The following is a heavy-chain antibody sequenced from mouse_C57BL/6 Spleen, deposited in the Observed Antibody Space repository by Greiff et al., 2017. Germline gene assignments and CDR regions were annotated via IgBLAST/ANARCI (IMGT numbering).Heavy chain of an antibody. CDR2: FSDGGVYT. J-gene: IGHJ1*03. CDR3: ARAPDRGPWYFDV. Sequence: EVRLVESGGGLVKPGGSLKLPCAASGFTFSSNALSWFRQTLDKRLEGVATFSDGGVYTYYPDNVRGRFTITGDKAKNTLYLQMSHLTSEDTAMYYCARAPDRGPWYFDVWGTGTTVTVSS. V-gene: IGHV5-4*03. CDR1: GFTFSSNA.